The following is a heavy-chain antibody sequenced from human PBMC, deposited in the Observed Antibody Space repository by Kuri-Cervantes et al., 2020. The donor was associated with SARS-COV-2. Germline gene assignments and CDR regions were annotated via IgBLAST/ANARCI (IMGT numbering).Heavy chain of an antibody. CDR3: ARDGEYYYDSSGYFNWFDP. V-gene: IGHV1-2*02. CDR1: GYTFTGYY. Sequence: ASVKVSCKASGYTFTGYYMHWVRQAPGQGLEWMGWINPNSGGTNYAQKFQGRVTMTRDTSISTAYMELSRLRSDDTAVYYCARDGEYYYDSSGYFNWFDPWGQGTLVTDSS. J-gene: IGHJ5*02. D-gene: IGHD3-22*01. CDR2: INPNSGGT.